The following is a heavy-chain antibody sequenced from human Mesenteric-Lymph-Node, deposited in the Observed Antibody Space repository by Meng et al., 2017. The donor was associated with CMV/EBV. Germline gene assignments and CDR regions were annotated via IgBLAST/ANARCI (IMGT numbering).Heavy chain of an antibody. V-gene: IGHV3-30*04. CDR2: ISFDGTNK. J-gene: IGHJ6*02. D-gene: IGHD6-19*01. CDR1: GFTFSSYA. CDR3: ARAQVAGLSYNHYGMDV. Sequence: GESLKISCAASGFTFSSYAMHWVRLAPGKGLEWVAVISFDGTNKYSADSVKGRFTISRDNSKNTLYLQMSSLRPEDTAVYCCARAQVAGLSYNHYGMDVWGQGTTVTVSS.